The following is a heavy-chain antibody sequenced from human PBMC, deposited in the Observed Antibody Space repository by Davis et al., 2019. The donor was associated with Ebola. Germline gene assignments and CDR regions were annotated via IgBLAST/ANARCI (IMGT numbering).Heavy chain of an antibody. CDR1: GFSFRNFA. J-gene: IGHJ4*02. Sequence: PGGSLRLSCVVSGFSFRNFAMTWVRQAPGKRLEWVSAIGGGEGTTYYSDSVRGRFTISRDNSKSTVYLQMNSLRVEDTATYYCAKGEATPEYWGQGTLVSVSS. CDR2: IGGGEGTT. V-gene: IGHV3-23*01. D-gene: IGHD5-12*01. CDR3: AKGEATPEY.